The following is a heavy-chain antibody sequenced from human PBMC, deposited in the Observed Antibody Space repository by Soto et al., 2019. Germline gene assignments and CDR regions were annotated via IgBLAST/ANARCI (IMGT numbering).Heavy chain of an antibody. J-gene: IGHJ6*03. Sequence: ASVKVSCKASGYTFTSYGISWVRQAPGQGLEWMGWISAYNGNTNYAQKLQGRVTMTTDTSTSTAYMELRSLRSEDTAVYYCAWFYDFWSGYYIGYYYYYMDVWCKGTTVTVSS. CDR3: AWFYDFWSGYYIGYYYYYMDV. CDR2: ISAYNGNT. CDR1: GYTFTSYG. D-gene: IGHD3-3*01. V-gene: IGHV1-18*01.